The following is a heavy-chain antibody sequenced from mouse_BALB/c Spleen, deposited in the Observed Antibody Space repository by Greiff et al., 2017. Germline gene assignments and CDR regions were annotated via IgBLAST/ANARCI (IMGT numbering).Heavy chain of an antibody. CDR3: NAADSSGYSLAY. D-gene: IGHD3-2*01. V-gene: IGHV14-4*02. CDR2: IDPENGDT. Sequence: VQLKESGAELVRSGASVKLSCTASGFNIKDYYMHWVKQRPEQGLEWIGWIDPENGDTEYAPKFQGKATMTADTSSNTAYLQLSSLTSEDTAVYYCNAADSSGYSLAYWGQGTLVTVSA. J-gene: IGHJ3*01. CDR1: GFNIKDYY.